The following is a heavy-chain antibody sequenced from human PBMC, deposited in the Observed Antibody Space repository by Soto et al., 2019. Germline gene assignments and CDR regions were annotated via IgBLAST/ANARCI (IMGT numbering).Heavy chain of an antibody. J-gene: IGHJ4*02. V-gene: IGHV3-9*01. CDR2: ISWNSGSI. Sequence: EVQLVESGGDLVQPGRSLRLSCAASGFTFDDYAMHWVRQAPGKGLEWVSGISWNSGSIGYADSVKGRFTISRDNAKNYLYLQMNSLRAEDTALYYCATYGSGNYYGDYWGQGTLVTVSS. CDR1: GFTFDDYA. D-gene: IGHD3-10*01. CDR3: ATYGSGNYYGDY.